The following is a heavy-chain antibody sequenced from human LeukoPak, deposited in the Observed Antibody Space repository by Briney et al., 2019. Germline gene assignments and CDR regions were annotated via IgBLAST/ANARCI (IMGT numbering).Heavy chain of an antibody. J-gene: IGHJ5*02. CDR2: IWYDGSNK. CDR1: GFTFSSYG. Sequence: GRSLRLSCAASGFTFSSYGMHWVRQAPGKGLEWVAVIWYDGSNKYYADSVKGRFTISRDNSKNTLYLQMSSLRAEDTAVYYCAKDTRLGFGDPSPWFDPWGQGTLVTVSS. CDR3: AKDTRLGFGDPSPWFDP. V-gene: IGHV3-33*06. D-gene: IGHD3-10*01.